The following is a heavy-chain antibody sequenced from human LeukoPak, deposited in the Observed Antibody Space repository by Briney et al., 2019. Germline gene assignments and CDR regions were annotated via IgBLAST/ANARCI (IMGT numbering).Heavy chain of an antibody. CDR3: ARDRAGDYADY. D-gene: IGHD3-10*01. V-gene: IGHV3-66*02. CDR2: IYSGGST. Sequence: PGGSLRLSCAASGFTVSSNYMSWVRQVPGKGLEWVSVIYSGGSTYYADSVKGRFTISRDNSKNTLYLQMNSLRAEDTAVYYCARDRAGDYADYWGQGTLVTVSS. J-gene: IGHJ4*02. CDR1: GFTVSSNY.